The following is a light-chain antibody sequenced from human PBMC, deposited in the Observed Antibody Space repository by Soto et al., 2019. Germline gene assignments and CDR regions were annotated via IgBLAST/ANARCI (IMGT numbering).Light chain of an antibody. CDR3: AAWDDSLNGFV. Sequence: QSVLTQPASVSGSPGQSITISCTVTSSDAGGYDYVSWYQQHPGKAPKLLIYTNNQRPSGVRDRFSGSRSGTSASLAISGLQSADEADYYCAAWDDSLNGFVFGNGTKVTVL. CDR1: SSDAGGYDY. CDR2: TNN. V-gene: IGLV1-47*01. J-gene: IGLJ1*01.